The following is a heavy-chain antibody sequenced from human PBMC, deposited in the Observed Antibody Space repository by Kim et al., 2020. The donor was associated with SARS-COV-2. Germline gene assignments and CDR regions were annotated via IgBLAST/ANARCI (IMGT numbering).Heavy chain of an antibody. V-gene: IGHV3-9*01. CDR2: ISWNSGSI. Sequence: GGSLRLSCAASGFTFDDYAMHWVRQAPGKGLEWVSGISWNSGSIGYADSVKGRFTISRDNAKNSLYLQMNSLRAEDTALYYCAKDIYSSSWYDEYSYGYLPDYWGQGTLVTVSS. CDR1: GFTFDDYA. D-gene: IGHD6-13*01. CDR3: AKDIYSSSWYDEYSYGYLPDY. J-gene: IGHJ4*02.